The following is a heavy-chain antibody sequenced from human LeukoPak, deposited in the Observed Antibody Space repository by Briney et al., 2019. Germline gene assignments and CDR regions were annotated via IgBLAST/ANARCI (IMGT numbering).Heavy chain of an antibody. J-gene: IGHJ4*02. Sequence: PGGSLRLSCAASGFTFSSYAMSWVRKAPGKGLEWVSAISGSGGSTYYADSVKGRFTISRDNSKNTLYLQMNSLRAEDTAVYYCAKVYYYDSSGYDYFDYWGQGTLVTVSS. V-gene: IGHV3-23*01. CDR3: AKVYYYDSSGYDYFDY. CDR2: ISGSGGST. D-gene: IGHD3-22*01. CDR1: GFTFSSYA.